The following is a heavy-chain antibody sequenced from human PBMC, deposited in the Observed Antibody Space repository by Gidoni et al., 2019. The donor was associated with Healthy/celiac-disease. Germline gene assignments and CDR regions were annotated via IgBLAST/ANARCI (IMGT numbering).Heavy chain of an antibody. D-gene: IGHD3-10*01. CDR1: GFTFRSYA. CDR3: AKGITMIRFDAFDI. Sequence: EVQLLESGGGLVQPGGSLRLSCAASGFTFRSYAMSWVRQAPGKGLEWVSGIRGSGVSTYYADSVKGRFTISRDNSKNTLYLQMNSLRAEDTAVYYCAKGITMIRFDAFDIWGQGTMVTVSS. J-gene: IGHJ3*02. CDR2: IRGSGVST. V-gene: IGHV3-23*01.